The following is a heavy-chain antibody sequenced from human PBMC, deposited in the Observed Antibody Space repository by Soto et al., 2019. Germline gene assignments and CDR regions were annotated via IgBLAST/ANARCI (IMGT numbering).Heavy chain of an antibody. V-gene: IGHV3-49*04. CDR2: IRGSTYGGTT. CDR1: GFTSDDYDYA. Sequence: GGSLRLSCTFSGFTSDDYDYALTWVRQAPGKGLQWLGLIRGSTYGGTTEYAASVKGRFTISRDDSKGITYLQMNSLKTEDTAVYYCSRDGDFYGLDVWGQGTTVTVSS. CDR3: SRDGDFYGLDV. D-gene: IGHD3-3*01. J-gene: IGHJ6*02.